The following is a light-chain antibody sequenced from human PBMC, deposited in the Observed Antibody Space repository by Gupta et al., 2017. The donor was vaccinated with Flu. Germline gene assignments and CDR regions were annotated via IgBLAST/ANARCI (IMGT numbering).Light chain of an antibody. CDR3: SLIHGGGQV. V-gene: IGLV7-46*01. CDR1: TGTVTSGHY. CDR2: DTS. J-gene: IGLJ1*01. Sequence: QAVVTQEPSLTVSPGGTVTLTCGSSTGTVTSGHYPYWFQQKPGQAPRTLIYDTSNKNSWTPARFSGSLLGGKAALTLSGAQPEDEAEYYCSLIHGGGQVFGIGTKVTVL.